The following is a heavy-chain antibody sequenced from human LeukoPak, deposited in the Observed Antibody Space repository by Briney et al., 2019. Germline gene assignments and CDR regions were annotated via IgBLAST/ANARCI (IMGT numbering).Heavy chain of an antibody. V-gene: IGHV3-23*01. Sequence: GGSLRLSPAASGVTLSSDAMSWVRGAPGGGVEWGSGINGSGGSTYYASSVKGRFTISRDNSKNTLYLQMTSIRAEATAVYYCAKVGNWNGSPSAQDVWGQGTTVTVSS. CDR2: INGSGGST. D-gene: IGHD1-1*01. CDR1: GVTLSSDA. J-gene: IGHJ6*02. CDR3: AKVGNWNGSPSAQDV.